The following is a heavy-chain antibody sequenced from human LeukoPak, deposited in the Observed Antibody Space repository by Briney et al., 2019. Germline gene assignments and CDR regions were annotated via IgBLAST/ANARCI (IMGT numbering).Heavy chain of an antibody. D-gene: IGHD3-3*01. CDR1: VFTVSRNY. J-gene: IGHJ4*03. CDR3: ARAVRDDFWSMGYFAN. Sequence: GGSLRLYCAASVFTVSRNYMIWVRQAQGKGLARAPVIYSGGSTYYAESVKVRSNISRDNSKNTLYLQMNSLRAEDTAVYYCARAVRDDFWSMGYFANWGQRTLVTVSS. V-gene: IGHV3-53*01. CDR2: IYSGGST.